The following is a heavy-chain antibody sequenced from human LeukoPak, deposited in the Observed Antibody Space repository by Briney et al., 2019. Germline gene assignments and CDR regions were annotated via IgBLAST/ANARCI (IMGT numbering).Heavy chain of an antibody. CDR3: ARSLGVRGVLDY. J-gene: IGHJ4*02. CDR1: GFTFSSYA. CDR2: ISYDGSNK. V-gene: IGHV3-30-3*01. D-gene: IGHD3-10*01. Sequence: GRSLRLSCAASGFTFSSYAMHWVRQAPGKGLEWVAVISYDGSNKYYADSVKGRFTISRDNSKNTLYLQMNSLRAEDTAVYYCARSLGVRGVLDYWGQGTLVTVSS.